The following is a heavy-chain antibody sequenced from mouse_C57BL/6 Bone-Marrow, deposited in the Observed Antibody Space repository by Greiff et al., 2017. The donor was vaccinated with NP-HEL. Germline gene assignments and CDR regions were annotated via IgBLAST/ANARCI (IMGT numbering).Heavy chain of an antibody. CDR2: IDPSDSYT. CDR3: ARDYGLDY. CDR1: GYTFTSYW. J-gene: IGHJ2*01. D-gene: IGHD1-1*01. Sequence: VKLQQPGAELVRPGTSVKLSCKASGYTFTSYWMHWVKQRPGQGLEWIGVIDPSDSYTNYNQKFKGKATLTVDTSSSTAYMQLSSLTSEDSAVYYCARDYGLDYWGQGTTLTVSS. V-gene: IGHV1-59*01.